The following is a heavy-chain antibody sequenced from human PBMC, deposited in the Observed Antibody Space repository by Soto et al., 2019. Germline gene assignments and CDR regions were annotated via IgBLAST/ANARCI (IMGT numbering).Heavy chain of an antibody. J-gene: IGHJ4*02. CDR2: ISGSSTYP. V-gene: IGHV3-11*05. Sequence: QVQLVESGGGLVRPGGSLRLSCAASGFPFSPYYMAWIRQAPGKGLEWVSSISGSSTYPHYADAMKGRFTIFRDDAKNSLYLQMNSLGDDDTAVYYCARENFGSFDYWGQGSLVTVSS. CDR3: ARENFGSFDY. CDR1: GFPFSPYY. D-gene: IGHD3-10*01.